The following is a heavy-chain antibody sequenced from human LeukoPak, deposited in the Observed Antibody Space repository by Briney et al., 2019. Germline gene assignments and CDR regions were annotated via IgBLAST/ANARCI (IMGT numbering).Heavy chain of an antibody. CDR3: ARASNDYVWGSYRAIDY. CDR1: GFTFSGYG. Sequence: GGSLRLSCAATGFTFSGYGLHWVRPALGKGLEWVAVIWYDGSSKYYADSVKGRFTISRDNSKNRLYLQMNSLRAEDTAVYYCARASNDYVWGSYRAIDYWGQGTLVTVSS. D-gene: IGHD3-16*02. V-gene: IGHV3-33*01. CDR2: IWYDGSSK. J-gene: IGHJ4*02.